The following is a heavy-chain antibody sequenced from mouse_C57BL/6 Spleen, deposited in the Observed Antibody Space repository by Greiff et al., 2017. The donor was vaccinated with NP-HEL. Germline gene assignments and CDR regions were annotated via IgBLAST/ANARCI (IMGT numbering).Heavy chain of an antibody. Sequence: EVKLMESGGGVVQPGGSMKLSCVASGFTFSNYWMNWVRQSPEKGLEWVAQIRLKSDNYATHYAESVKGRFTISRDDSKSSVYLQMNNLRAEDTGIYYCTGSSPFAYWGQGTLVTVSA. J-gene: IGHJ3*01. CDR1: GFTFSNYW. CDR2: IRLKSDNYAT. V-gene: IGHV6-3*01. CDR3: TGSSPFAY. D-gene: IGHD1-1*01.